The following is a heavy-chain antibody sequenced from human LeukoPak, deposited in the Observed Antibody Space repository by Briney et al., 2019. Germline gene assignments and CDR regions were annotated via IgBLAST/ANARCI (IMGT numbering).Heavy chain of an antibody. CDR3: ARDSRGWLQFPHYFDY. CDR1: GGSISSGGYY. D-gene: IGHD5-24*01. J-gene: IGHJ4*02. CDR2: IYHSGST. V-gene: IGHV4-30-2*01. Sequence: PSETLSLTCTVSGGSISSGGYYWSWIRQPPGKGLEWIGYIYHSGSTYYNPSLKSRVTISVDRSKNQFSLKLSSVTAADTAVYYCARDSRGWLQFPHYFDYWGQGTLVTVSS.